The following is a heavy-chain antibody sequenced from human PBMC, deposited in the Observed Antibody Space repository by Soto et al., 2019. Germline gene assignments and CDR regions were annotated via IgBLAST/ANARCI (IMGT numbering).Heavy chain of an antibody. D-gene: IGHD6-13*01. CDR2: TYYNGGN. Sequence: SETLSLTCTVSRGSVNSADSYWSWIRQRPGEGLEWIGYTYYNGGNFYNPSLKGRVTILVDTSKNQFSLKLNSVTAADTAVFYCARESLKGVSSFDYWGQGTLVT. CDR3: ARESLKGVSSFDY. V-gene: IGHV4-31*03. CDR1: RGSVNSADSY. J-gene: IGHJ4*02.